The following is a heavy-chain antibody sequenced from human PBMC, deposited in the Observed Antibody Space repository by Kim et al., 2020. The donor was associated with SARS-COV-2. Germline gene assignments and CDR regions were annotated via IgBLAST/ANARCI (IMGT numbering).Heavy chain of an antibody. D-gene: IGHD3-22*01. CDR2: ISSSSSYT. J-gene: IGHJ2*01. CDR1: GFTFSDYY. V-gene: IGHV3-11*05. Sequence: GGSLRLSCAASGFTFSDYYMSWIRQAPGKGLEWVSYISSSSSYTNYADSVKGRFTISRDNAKNSLYLQMNSLRAEDTAVYYCARGAYYYDSSGYYYSDYWYFDLWGRGTLVTVSS. CDR3: ARGAYYYDSSGYYYSDYWYFDL.